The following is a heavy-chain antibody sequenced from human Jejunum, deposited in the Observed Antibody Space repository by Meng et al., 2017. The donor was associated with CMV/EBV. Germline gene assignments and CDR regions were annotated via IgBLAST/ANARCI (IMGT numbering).Heavy chain of an antibody. CDR2: SDPTGYT. CDR1: GFSVSSNY. CDR3: ARGMYFSP. D-gene: IGHD2-8*01. J-gene: IGHJ5*02. V-gene: IGHV3-66*01. Sequence: EAQGVEAGGDLVQPGGSLGISVAASGFSVSSNYMSWVRQAPGKGLECVSISDPTGYTYYADSVKGRFSISSDSSRNTLYIEMNSLRVEDTAVYYCARGMYFSPWGQGTLVTVSS.